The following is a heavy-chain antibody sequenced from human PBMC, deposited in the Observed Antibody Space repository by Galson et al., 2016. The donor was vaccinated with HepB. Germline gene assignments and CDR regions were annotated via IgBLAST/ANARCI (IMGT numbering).Heavy chain of an antibody. CDR1: GFTFDDTP. V-gene: IGHV3-43*02. J-gene: IGHJ4*02. CDR3: GRSSGWTIDH. D-gene: IGHD6-19*01. CDR2: ISGDGGST. Sequence: SLRLSCAASGFTFDDTPMHWVRQVPGKGLEWVSLISGDGGSTSYADSVKGRFTISRDNGKNSLYLEMNSLTTEDTALYYCGRSSGWTIDHWGQGTLVTVSS.